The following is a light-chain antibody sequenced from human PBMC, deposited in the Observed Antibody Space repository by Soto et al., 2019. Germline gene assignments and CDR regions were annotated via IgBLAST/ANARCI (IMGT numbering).Light chain of an antibody. CDR1: HSISGNY. J-gene: IGKJ1*01. CDR3: QQYGSSQWT. Sequence: EVVFTQSPDTLSLSPGETATLSCRASHSISGNYLAWYQQKPGQAPRLLIYGASNRATDIPERFSGSGSGTDFTLTISRLEPEDFAVYYCQQYGSSQWTFGQGTKVDIK. CDR2: GAS. V-gene: IGKV3-20*01.